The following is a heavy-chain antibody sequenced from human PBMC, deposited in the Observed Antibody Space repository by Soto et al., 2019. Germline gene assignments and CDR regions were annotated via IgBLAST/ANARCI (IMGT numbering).Heavy chain of an antibody. D-gene: IGHD6-19*01. J-gene: IGHJ5*02. CDR3: AGLENSGGWYIWNWFDP. CDR1: GGSISSYY. V-gene: IGHV4-59*01. CDR2: IYYSGST. Sequence: SETLSLTCTVSGGSISSYYWSWIRQPPGKGLEWIGYIYYSGSTNYNPSLKSRVTISVDTSKNQFSLKLSSVTTADTAVYYCAGLENSGGWYIWNWFDPWGRGTLVTVSS.